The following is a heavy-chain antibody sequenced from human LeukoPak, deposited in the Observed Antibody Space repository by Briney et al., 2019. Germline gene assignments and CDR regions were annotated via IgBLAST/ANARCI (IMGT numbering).Heavy chain of an antibody. D-gene: IGHD6-19*01. V-gene: IGHV1-2*02. CDR3: ARDRVGSGWPRPWYFDF. CDR2: INPNTGAT. J-gene: IGHJ4*02. Sequence: ASVKVSCKPSGYTFTGYYLHWVRQAPGQGLEWMGWINPNTGATIYAEKFQGRVTMTRDTSIDTAYMEMRSLRSDDTAVYYCARDRVGSGWPRPWYFDFWGQGTLITVSS. CDR1: GYTFTGYY.